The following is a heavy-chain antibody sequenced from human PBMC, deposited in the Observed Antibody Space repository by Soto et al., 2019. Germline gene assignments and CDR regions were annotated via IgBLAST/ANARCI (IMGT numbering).Heavy chain of an antibody. CDR3: GRVFGAYNIVDY. V-gene: IGHV3-7*01. CDR1: GFTFSGYW. CDR2: IRYDESEQ. J-gene: IGHJ4*02. D-gene: IGHD3-3*01. Sequence: EVQLVESGGGLVQPGGSMRLSCAASGFTFSGYWMSWVRQAPGKGLEWVANIRYDESEQHYVDSVEGRFTISRDNAKNSLFLQMHSLRAEDTAGYFCGRVFGAYNIVDYWGQGTLVTVSS.